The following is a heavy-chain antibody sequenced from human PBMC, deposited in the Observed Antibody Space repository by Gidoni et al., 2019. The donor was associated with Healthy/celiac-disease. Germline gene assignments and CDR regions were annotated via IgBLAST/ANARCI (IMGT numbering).Heavy chain of an antibody. CDR2: ISYDGSNK. CDR3: ARVALGAFDY. J-gene: IGHJ4*02. Sequence: QVQLVESGGGVVQPGRSLRLSCAASGFTFSSYAMHWVRQVPGKGLEWVAVISYDGSNKYYADSVKGRFTISRDNSKNTLYLQMNSRRAEDTAVYYCARVALGAFDYWGQGTLVTVSS. CDR1: GFTFSSYA. D-gene: IGHD3-16*01. V-gene: IGHV3-30*04.